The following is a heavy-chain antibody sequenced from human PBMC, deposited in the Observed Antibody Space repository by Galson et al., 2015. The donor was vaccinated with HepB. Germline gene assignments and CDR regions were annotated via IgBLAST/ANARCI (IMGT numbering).Heavy chain of an antibody. J-gene: IGHJ6*02. D-gene: IGHD6-19*01. CDR2: ISAYNGNT. CDR3: ARAIAVAGTWAYYYYGMDV. Sequence: SCKASGYTFTSYGISWVRQAPGQGLEWMGWISAYNGNTNYAQKLQGRVTMTTDTSTSTAYMELRSLRSDDTAVYYCARAIAVAGTWAYYYYGMDVWGQGTTVTVSS. V-gene: IGHV1-18*04. CDR1: GYTFTSYG.